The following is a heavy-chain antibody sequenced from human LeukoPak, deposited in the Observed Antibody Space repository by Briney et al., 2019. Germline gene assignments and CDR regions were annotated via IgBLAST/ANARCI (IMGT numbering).Heavy chain of an antibody. CDR2: IYTSGST. CDR3: ARERSYLNWYFDL. CDR1: GGSISGYY. V-gene: IGHV4-4*07. J-gene: IGHJ2*01. D-gene: IGHD2-2*01. Sequence: SETLSLTCAVSGGSISGYYWSWIRQPAGKGLEWIGHIYTSGSTTYNPSLKSRVIMSVDTSKNQFSLKLNSLTAADTAVYYCARERSYLNWYFDLWGRGTLVSVSS.